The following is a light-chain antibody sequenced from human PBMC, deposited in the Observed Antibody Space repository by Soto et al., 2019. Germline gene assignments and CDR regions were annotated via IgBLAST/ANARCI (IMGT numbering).Light chain of an antibody. CDR1: SSNIGNNA. V-gene: IGLV1-36*01. CDR2: YDD. CDR3: AACEDRLNGVV. Sequence: QSVLTQPPSVSEAPRQRVTISCSGSSSNIGNNAVNWYQQLPGKAPKLLIYYDDLLPSGVSDRFSGSKSGTSASLAISGRQAEDEDDYYCAACEDRLNGVVFGGGTKVTAL. J-gene: IGLJ2*01.